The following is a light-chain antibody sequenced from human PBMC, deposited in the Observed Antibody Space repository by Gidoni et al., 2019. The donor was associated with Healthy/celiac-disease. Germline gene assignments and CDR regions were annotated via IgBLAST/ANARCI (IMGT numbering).Light chain of an antibody. V-gene: IGKV1-8*01. Sequence: AIRMTQSPSSFPASTGDRVTITCRASQGISSYLAWYQQKPGKAPKYLIYAASTLQSGVPSRFSGSGSGTDFTLTISCLQSEDFATYYCQQYYSYPLYTFGQGTKLEIK. CDR3: QQYYSYPLYT. J-gene: IGKJ2*01. CDR1: QGISSY. CDR2: AAS.